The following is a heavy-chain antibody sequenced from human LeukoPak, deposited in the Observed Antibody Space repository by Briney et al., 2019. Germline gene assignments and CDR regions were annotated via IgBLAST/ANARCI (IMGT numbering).Heavy chain of an antibody. CDR3: ARGKTAPDY. J-gene: IGHJ4*02. D-gene: IGHD5-18*01. CDR2: INHSGST. CDR1: GGSFSSYY. V-gene: IGHV4-34*01. Sequence: SETLPLTCAVYGGSFSSYYWSWIRQPPGKGLGWIGEINHSGSTNYNPSLKSRVIISVDTSKNQFSLKLSSVTAADTAVYYCARGKTAPDYWGQGTLVTVSS.